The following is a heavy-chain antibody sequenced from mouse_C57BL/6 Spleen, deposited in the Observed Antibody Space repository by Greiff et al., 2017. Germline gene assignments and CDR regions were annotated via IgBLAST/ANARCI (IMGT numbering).Heavy chain of an antibody. J-gene: IGHJ3*01. Sequence: VQLQQSGPELVKPGASVKIFCKASGYTFTDYYMNWVKQSHGKSLEWIGDINPHNGGISYNQMFMGKATLTVEKSSSTAYMELRGLTSGDSAVYYCARRKGNWDEFAYWGQGTLVTVSA. D-gene: IGHD4-1*01. CDR3: ARRKGNWDEFAY. CDR1: GYTFTDYY. V-gene: IGHV1-26*01. CDR2: INPHNGGI.